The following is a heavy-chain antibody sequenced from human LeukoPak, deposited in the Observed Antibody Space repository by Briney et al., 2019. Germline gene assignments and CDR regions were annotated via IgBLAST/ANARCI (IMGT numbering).Heavy chain of an antibody. D-gene: IGHD6-13*01. Sequence: ASVKVSCKASGYTFTSYGISWVRQAPGQGLEWMGWINPNSGGTNYAQKFQGWVTMTRDTSISTAYMELSRLRSDDTAVYYCARVSDSSSWYFDYWGQGTLVTVSS. CDR3: ARVSDSSSWYFDY. CDR1: GYTFTSYG. V-gene: IGHV1-2*04. J-gene: IGHJ4*02. CDR2: INPNSGGT.